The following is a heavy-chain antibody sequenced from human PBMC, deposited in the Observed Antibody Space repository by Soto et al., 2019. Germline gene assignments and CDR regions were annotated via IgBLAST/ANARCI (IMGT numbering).Heavy chain of an antibody. CDR1: GLTMSTYA. V-gene: IGHV3-23*01. J-gene: IGHJ3*01. CDR3: AKDHFKGKGIYDGFDV. Sequence: GGSLRLSCAGNGLTMSTYAMSWVRQAPGKGLEWVSTIAGVDIFYADSVQGRFTISIDNSKNLLFLQMNSLTADDMATYYCAKDHFKGKGIYDGFDVWGQGTTVTVSS. D-gene: IGHD1-20*01. CDR2: IAGVDI.